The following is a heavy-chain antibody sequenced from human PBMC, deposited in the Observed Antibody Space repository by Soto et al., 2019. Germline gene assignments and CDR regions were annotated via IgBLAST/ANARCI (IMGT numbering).Heavy chain of an antibody. CDR3: AGVQYSGYDCRLTLDI. J-gene: IGHJ3*02. CDR1: GYTFDNYA. D-gene: IGHD5-12*01. V-gene: IGHV1-3*01. Sequence: QVQLVQSGAQVKKPGASVKVSCKASGYTFDNYALHWVRQAPGRRLEWMGWIHAGNGYTKYSQSFQGRVTITRDTSASTFQMDLRSLRSEDTSVYYCAGVQYSGYDCRLTLDILGQGTIVNLSS. CDR2: IHAGNGYT.